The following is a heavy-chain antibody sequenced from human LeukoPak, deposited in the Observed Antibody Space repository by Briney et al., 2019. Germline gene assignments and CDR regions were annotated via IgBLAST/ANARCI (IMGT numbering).Heavy chain of an antibody. J-gene: IGHJ4*02. Sequence: PSETLSLTCVVYGGSFSGYYWSWIRQPPGKGLEWIGEINHSGSTNYNPSLKSRVTISVDTSKNQFSLKLSSVTAADTAVYYCARRGVYYDSSGYHYYFDYWGQGTLVIVAS. V-gene: IGHV4-34*01. CDR3: ARRGVYYDSSGYHYYFDY. D-gene: IGHD3-22*01. CDR1: GGSFSGYY. CDR2: INHSGST.